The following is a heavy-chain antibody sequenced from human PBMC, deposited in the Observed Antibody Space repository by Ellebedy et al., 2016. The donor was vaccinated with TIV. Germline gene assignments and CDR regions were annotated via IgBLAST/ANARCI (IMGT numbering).Heavy chain of an antibody. CDR2: IYSDGAT. CDR3: VKDQGGGVGPYEFDS. D-gene: IGHD3-3*01. V-gene: IGHV3-53*05. Sequence: GGSLRLSXSVSGFIVRSDYMSWVRQAPGKGLEWVSVIYSDGATQYADSVKGRFTISRDNSKNRMFLQMNSLRPEDTAVYYCVKDQGGGVGPYEFDSWGQGTLVTVSS. J-gene: IGHJ5*02. CDR1: GFIVRSDY.